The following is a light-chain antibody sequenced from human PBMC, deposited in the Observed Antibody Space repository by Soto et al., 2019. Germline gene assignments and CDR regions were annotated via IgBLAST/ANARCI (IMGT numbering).Light chain of an antibody. Sequence: QSVLTQPASVSGSPGQSITISCTGTSSDIGAYNYVSWYQQHPGKAPKLMIYDVSHRPSGVSARFSGSKSGNTASLTISGLQAEDEADYYCSSCTTSSTLVVFGGGTKVTVL. CDR1: SSDIGAYNY. J-gene: IGLJ3*02. CDR2: DVS. CDR3: SSCTTSSTLVV. V-gene: IGLV2-14*03.